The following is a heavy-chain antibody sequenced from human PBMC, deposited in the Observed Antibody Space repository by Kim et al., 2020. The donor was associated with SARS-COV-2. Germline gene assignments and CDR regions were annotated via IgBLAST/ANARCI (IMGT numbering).Heavy chain of an antibody. Sequence: SETLSLTCTVSGGSISSSSYYWGWIRQPPGKGLEWIGSIYYSGSTYYNPSLKSRVTISVDTSKNQFSLKLSSVTAADTAVHYCARQAREFPVGVNWFDPWGQGTLVTVSS. D-gene: IGHD3-16*01. CDR1: GGSISSSSYY. CDR2: IYYSGST. J-gene: IGHJ5*02. CDR3: ARQAREFPVGVNWFDP. V-gene: IGHV4-39*01.